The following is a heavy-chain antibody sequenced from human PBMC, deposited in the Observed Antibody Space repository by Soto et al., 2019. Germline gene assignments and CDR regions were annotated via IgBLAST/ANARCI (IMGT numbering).Heavy chain of an antibody. CDR2: ISYDGSKK. CDR3: VKDQSLIQSWLDPEAFDI. CDR1: GFTFSSYG. D-gene: IGHD5-18*01. J-gene: IGHJ3*02. V-gene: IGHV3-30*18. Sequence: QVQLVESGGGVVQPGRSLRLSCAASGFTFSSYGMHWVRQAPGKGLEWVAVISYDGSKKYYGDSVKGRFTISRDNSKKTLYLQMNSLRAADTAVYYCVKDQSLIQSWLDPEAFDIWGQGTMVTVSS.